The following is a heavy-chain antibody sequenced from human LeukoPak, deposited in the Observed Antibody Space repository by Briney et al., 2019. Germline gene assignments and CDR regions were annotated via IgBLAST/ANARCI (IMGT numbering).Heavy chain of an antibody. CDR3: ASKHYYDSSGYWYYYYYYMDV. D-gene: IGHD3-22*01. CDR1: GFTVSSNY. J-gene: IGHJ6*03. CDR2: IYSGGST. Sequence: PGGSLRLSCAASGFTVSSNYMSWVRQAPGKGLEWVSVIYSGGSTYYADSVKGRFTISRDNSKNTLYLQMNSLRAEDTAVYYCASKHYYDSSGYWYYYYYYMDVWGEGTTVTVSS. V-gene: IGHV3-66*02.